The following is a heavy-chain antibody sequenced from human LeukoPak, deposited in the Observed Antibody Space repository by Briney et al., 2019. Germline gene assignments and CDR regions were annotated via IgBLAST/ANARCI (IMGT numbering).Heavy chain of an antibody. CDR1: GFTFSSYA. D-gene: IGHD4-11*01. CDR2: ISYAGSNK. J-gene: IGHJ3*01. Sequence: GGSPRLSCAASGFTFSSYAMHWVRQAPGKGLEWVGVISYAGSNKYYADSVKGRFTISRDNSKNTLYLQMNSLRAEDTAVYYCARGQHRVTFWGQGTMVTVSS. V-gene: IGHV3-30*04. CDR3: ARGQHRVTF.